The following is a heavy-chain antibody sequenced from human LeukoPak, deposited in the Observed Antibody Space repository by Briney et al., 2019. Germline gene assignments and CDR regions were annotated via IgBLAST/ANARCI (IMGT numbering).Heavy chain of an antibody. CDR2: IYYSGST. CDR1: GGSISSSSYY. J-gene: IGHJ4*02. V-gene: IGHV4-39*07. Sequence: SETLSLTCTVSGGSISSSSYYWGWIRQPPGKGLEWIGSIYYSGSTYYNPSLKSRVTISVDTSKNQFSLKLSSVTAADTAVYYCARVRGYYYGSGSSTIDYWGQGTLVTVSS. CDR3: ARVRGYYYGSGSSTIDY. D-gene: IGHD3-10*01.